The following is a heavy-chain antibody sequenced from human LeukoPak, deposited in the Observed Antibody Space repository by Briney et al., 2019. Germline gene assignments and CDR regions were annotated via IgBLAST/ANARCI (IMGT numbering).Heavy chain of an antibody. V-gene: IGHV4-39*01. CDR1: GGSISSSSYY. J-gene: IGHJ6*02. D-gene: IGHD3-3*01. Sequence: SETLSLTCTVSGGSISSSSYYWGWIRQPPGKGLEWIGGIYYSGSTYYNPSLKSRVTISVDTSKNQFSLKLSSVTAADTAVYYCASGKYYDFWSGYNGYYYYGMDVWGQGTTVTVSS. CDR3: ASGKYYDFWSGYNGYYYYGMDV. CDR2: IYYSGST.